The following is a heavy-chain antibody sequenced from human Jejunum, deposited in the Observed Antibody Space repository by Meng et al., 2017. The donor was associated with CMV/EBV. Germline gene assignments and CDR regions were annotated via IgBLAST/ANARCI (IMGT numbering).Heavy chain of an antibody. CDR2: MNPNRGTT. Sequence: HVQRVQSGTWVTKPGASVKVSCKASGYTFTSYDINWVRQGTGQGLEWMGWMNPNRGTTGYAQKFQGRVTMTRNISKSTAYMDLSSLRSEDTAVYYCATGVADFEYWGQGTLVTVSS. J-gene: IGHJ4*02. CDR1: GYTFTSYD. V-gene: IGHV1-8*01. CDR3: ATGVADFEY. D-gene: IGHD6-19*01.